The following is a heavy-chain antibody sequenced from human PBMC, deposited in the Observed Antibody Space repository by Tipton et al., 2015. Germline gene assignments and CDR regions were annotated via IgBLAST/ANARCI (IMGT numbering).Heavy chain of an antibody. Sequence: QSGPEVKKPGASVKVSCKASGYTFTNYGITWVRQAPGQGLQWMGWISAYNGNTNYGETLQGRVTMTTDTSTSTAYMELRSLRSDDTAIYYCARDRVGVAGVDFDYWGQGTLVSVSS. J-gene: IGHJ4*01. V-gene: IGHV1-18*01. CDR2: ISAYNGNT. D-gene: IGHD6-19*01. CDR3: ARDRVGVAGVDFDY. CDR1: GYTFTNYG.